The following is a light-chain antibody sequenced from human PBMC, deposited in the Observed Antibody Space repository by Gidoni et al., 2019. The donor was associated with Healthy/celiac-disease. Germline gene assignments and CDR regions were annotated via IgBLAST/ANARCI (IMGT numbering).Light chain of an antibody. Sequence: YGLAQPPSGLGAPGKTTRIPCGGNNIGSKSVHWYQQKPGQAPVLVIYYDSDRPSGIPERFSGSNSGNTATLTISRVEAGDEADYYCQVWDSSSDHPVFGGGTKLTVL. CDR2: YDS. J-gene: IGLJ2*01. CDR3: QVWDSSSDHPV. CDR1: NIGSKS. V-gene: IGLV3-21*04.